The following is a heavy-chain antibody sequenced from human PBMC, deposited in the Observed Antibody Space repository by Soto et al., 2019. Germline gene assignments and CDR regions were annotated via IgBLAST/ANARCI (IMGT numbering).Heavy chain of an antibody. J-gene: IGHJ3*01. CDR1: GFTFSTYS. Sequence: EVQLVESGGGLVQPGGSLRLSCAASGFTFSTYSMNWVRRSPGKGLEWISYISSRTTTIYYADSVRGRFTISRDNAKNSLYLQMDSLRVEDTASYYCVSYNWNDVKAFDFCVQGTLVTVSS. CDR3: VSYNWNDVKAFDF. CDR2: ISSRTTTI. V-gene: IGHV3-48*01. D-gene: IGHD1-1*01.